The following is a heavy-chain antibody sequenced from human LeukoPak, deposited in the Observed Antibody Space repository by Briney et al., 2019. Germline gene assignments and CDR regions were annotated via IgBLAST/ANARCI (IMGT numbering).Heavy chain of an antibody. D-gene: IGHD4-17*01. Sequence: GVSLRLSCAASGFTFSNYGMNWVRQAPGKGLEWVSGITGSGGNTYYADSVKGRFTISRDNAKNSLYLQMNSLRAEDTAVYYCARVPYGDYGYYYYYMDVWGKGTTVTVSS. J-gene: IGHJ6*03. V-gene: IGHV3-21*01. CDR1: GFTFSNYG. CDR3: ARVPYGDYGYYYYYMDV. CDR2: ITGSGGNT.